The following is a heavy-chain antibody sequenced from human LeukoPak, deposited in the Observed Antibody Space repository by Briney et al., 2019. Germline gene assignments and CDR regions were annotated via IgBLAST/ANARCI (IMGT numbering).Heavy chain of an antibody. V-gene: IGHV1-2*02. CDR3: ARDGRTGGYYYYGMDV. D-gene: IGHD2-8*02. J-gene: IGHJ6*02. CDR2: INPNSGGT. Sequence: ASVKVSCKASGYTFTGYYMHWVRQAPGQGLEWMGWINPNSGGTNYAQKFQGRVTMTRDTSISTAYMELSRLRSDDTAVYCCARDGRTGGYYYYGMDVWGQGTTVTVSS. CDR1: GYTFTGYY.